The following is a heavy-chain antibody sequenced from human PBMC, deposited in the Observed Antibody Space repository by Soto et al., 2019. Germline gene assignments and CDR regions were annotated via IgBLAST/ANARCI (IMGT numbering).Heavy chain of an antibody. CDR3: ASVRGTMVRGAYSRYFDY. CDR1: GYTFTSYG. D-gene: IGHD3-10*01. V-gene: IGHV1-18*01. J-gene: IGHJ4*02. CDR2: ISAYNGNT. Sequence: ASVKVSCKASGYTFTSYGISWVRQAPGQGLEWMGWISAYNGNTNYAQKLQGRVTLTTDTSTSTAYMELRSLRSDDRAVYYCASVRGTMVRGAYSRYFDYWGQGTLVTVSS.